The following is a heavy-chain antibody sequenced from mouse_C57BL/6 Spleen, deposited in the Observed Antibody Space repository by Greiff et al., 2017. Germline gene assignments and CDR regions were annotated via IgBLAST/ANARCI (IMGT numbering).Heavy chain of an antibody. J-gene: IGHJ2*01. Sequence: QVQLQQPGAELVKPGASVKLSCKASGYTFTSYWMHWVKQRPGQGLEWIGMIHPNSGSTNYNEKFKSKATLTVDKTSSTAYMQLSSLTSEDSAVYYCAPRFYESYCDYWGQGTTLTVAS. CDR2: IHPNSGST. D-gene: IGHD1-1*01. V-gene: IGHV1-64*01. CDR3: APRFYESYCDY. CDR1: GYTFTSYW.